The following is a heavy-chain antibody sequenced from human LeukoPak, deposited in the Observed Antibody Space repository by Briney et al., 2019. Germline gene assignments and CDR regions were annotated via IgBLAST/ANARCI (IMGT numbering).Heavy chain of an antibody. CDR1: GFNLRSYA. CDR3: AKGYSSAWNFFDY. V-gene: IGHV3-23*01. CDR2: LSVSGGST. Sequence: GGSLRLSCVASGFNLRSYAMSWVRQAPGKGLEWVSSLSVSGGSTYYADSVKGRFTISRDNSKNTLHLQMNSLRAEDTAVYYCAKGYSSAWNFFDYWGQGTLVTVSS. J-gene: IGHJ4*02. D-gene: IGHD6-19*01.